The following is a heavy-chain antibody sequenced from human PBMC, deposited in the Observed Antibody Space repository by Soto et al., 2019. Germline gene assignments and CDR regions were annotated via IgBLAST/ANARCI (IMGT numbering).Heavy chain of an antibody. Sequence: GASVKVSCKASGGTFSSYAISWVRQVPGQGLEWMGGIIPIFGTANYAQKFQGRVTITADKSTSTAYMELSSLRSEDTAVYYCARGWVVPAAILGYYFDYWGQGTLVTVSS. CDR1: GGTFSSYA. CDR2: IIPIFGTA. CDR3: ARGWVVPAAILGYYFDY. D-gene: IGHD2-2*01. V-gene: IGHV1-69*06. J-gene: IGHJ4*02.